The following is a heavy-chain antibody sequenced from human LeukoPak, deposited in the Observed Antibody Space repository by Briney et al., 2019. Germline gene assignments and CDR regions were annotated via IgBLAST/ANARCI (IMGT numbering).Heavy chain of an antibody. CDR3: ARDGIVVVPAAMGGVYYYYYMDV. D-gene: IGHD2-2*01. J-gene: IGHJ6*03. CDR1: GFTFGDYA. V-gene: IGHV3-11*01. CDR2: IISGGGTI. Sequence: PGGSLRLSWPASGFTFGDYAMSWFRQAPGRGRWGVSYIISGGGTIYYADPGRGGFTISRDNAKNSMYLQMSSVRAEDTAVYCCARDGIVVVPAAMGGVYYYYYMDVWGKGTTVTISS.